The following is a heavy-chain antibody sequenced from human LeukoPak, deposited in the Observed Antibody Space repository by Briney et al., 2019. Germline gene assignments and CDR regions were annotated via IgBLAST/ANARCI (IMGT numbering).Heavy chain of an antibody. J-gene: IGHJ6*03. D-gene: IGHD5-18*01. CDR2: IYYSGST. Sequence: PSETLSLTCTVPGGSISSSSYYWGWIRHPPGKGLEWIGSIYYSGSTYYNPSLKSRVTISVDTSKNQFSLKLSSVTAADTAVYYCARTTEGGYTYDYFYYYYMDVWGKGTTVTISS. CDR1: GGSISSSSYY. V-gene: IGHV4-39*07. CDR3: ARTTEGGYTYDYFYYYYMDV.